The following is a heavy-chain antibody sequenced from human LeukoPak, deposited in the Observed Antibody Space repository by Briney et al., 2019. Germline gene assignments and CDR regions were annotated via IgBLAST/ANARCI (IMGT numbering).Heavy chain of an antibody. CDR1: GFTFSSYW. D-gene: IGHD3-16*01. Sequence: PGGSLRLSCAASGFTFSSYWMSWVGQAPGKGLEWLANIKQDGSEKYYVDSVKGRFTIYRDNAKNSLYLKMNSLRAEDTAVYYCAREDYGGSYTQRISAFDYWGQGTLVTVSS. V-gene: IGHV3-7*01. CDR3: AREDYGGSYTQRISAFDY. CDR2: IKQDGSEK. J-gene: IGHJ4*02.